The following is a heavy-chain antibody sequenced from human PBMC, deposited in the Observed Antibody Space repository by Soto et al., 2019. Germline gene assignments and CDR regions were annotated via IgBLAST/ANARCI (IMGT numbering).Heavy chain of an antibody. CDR1: GFTFRNHA. CDR2: ISYDGDNK. D-gene: IGHD3-16*01. CDR3: ARPWGQLSTYYYGMDT. J-gene: IGHJ6*02. Sequence: GGSLRLSCAASGFTFRNHAMHWVRQAPGKWLEWVATISYDGDNKYYTDSVKGPFTISRDNSKNTPYLQMNSLRPEDTAVYYCARPWGQLSTYYYGMDTWGQGTTVTVSS. V-gene: IGHV3-30-3*01.